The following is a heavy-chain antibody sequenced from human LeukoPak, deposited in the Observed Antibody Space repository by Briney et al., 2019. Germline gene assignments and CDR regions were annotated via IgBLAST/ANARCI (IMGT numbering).Heavy chain of an antibody. V-gene: IGHV5-51*01. CDR2: IYPGDSDT. CDR1: GYDFINYW. Sequence: GESLKISCQASGYDFINYWIGRVRQMPGKGLEWMGIIYPGDSDTRYSPSFQGQVTFSADKSISTAYLQWSSLKASDTAIYYCARRGGLRWVVAMYGLDVWGQGTTVTVSS. J-gene: IGHJ6*02. D-gene: IGHD2-15*01. CDR3: ARRGGLRWVVAMYGLDV.